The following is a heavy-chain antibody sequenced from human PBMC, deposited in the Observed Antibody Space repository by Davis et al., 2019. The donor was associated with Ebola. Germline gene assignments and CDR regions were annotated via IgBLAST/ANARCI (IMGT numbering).Heavy chain of an antibody. CDR2: INTNTGNP. CDR1: GYTFTSYG. D-gene: IGHD3-10*01. Sequence: AASVKVSCKASGYTFTSYGISWVRQAPGQGLEWMGWINTNTGNPTYAQGFTGRFVFSLDTSLDTSVSTAYLQISSLKAEDTAVYYCARDRDVGNWLLWEDWFDPWGQGTLVTVSS. J-gene: IGHJ5*02. V-gene: IGHV7-4-1*02. CDR3: ARDRDVGNWLLWEDWFDP.